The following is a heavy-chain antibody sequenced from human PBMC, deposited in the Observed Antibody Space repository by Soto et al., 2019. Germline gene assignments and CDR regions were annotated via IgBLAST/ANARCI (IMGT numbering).Heavy chain of an antibody. D-gene: IGHD3-10*01. J-gene: IGHJ5*02. V-gene: IGHV2-5*02. Sequence: QITLKESGPTLVKPTQTLTLTCTFSGFSLSTSGVGVGWIRQPPGKALEWLALIYWDDDKRYSPSLKSRLTITKDTSKNQVVLTMTHMDPVDTATYYCAHSISQWFGELSWFDPWGQGTLVTVSS. CDR1: GFSLSTSGVG. CDR2: IYWDDDK. CDR3: AHSISQWFGELSWFDP.